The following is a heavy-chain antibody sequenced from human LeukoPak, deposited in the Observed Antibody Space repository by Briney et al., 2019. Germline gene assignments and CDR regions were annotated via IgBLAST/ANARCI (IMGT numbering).Heavy chain of an antibody. CDR2: MKPHSGGI. CDR3: ARDPVDGYSHYDY. J-gene: IGHJ4*02. Sequence: GASVKVSCKASGYTLTDYHTTWVRQAPGQGLEWLAWMKPHSGGIFYAQEFQGRVTVTRDTSISTAYMELSSLRSDDTAIYYCARDPVDGYSHYDYWGQGTLVTVSS. V-gene: IGHV1-2*02. CDR1: GYTLTDYH. D-gene: IGHD5-18*01.